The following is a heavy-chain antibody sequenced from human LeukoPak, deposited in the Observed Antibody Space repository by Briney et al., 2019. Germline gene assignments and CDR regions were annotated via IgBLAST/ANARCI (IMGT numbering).Heavy chain of an antibody. CDR1: GGSISSSSYY. J-gene: IGHJ3*02. D-gene: IGHD1-14*01. CDR2: IYYSGST. CDR3: ACWGRARNDAFDI. V-gene: IGHV4-39*07. Sequence: SETLSLTCTVSGGSISSSSYYWGWIRQPPGKGLEWIGSIYYSGSTYYNPSLRSRVTISVDTSKNQFSLKLSSVTAADTAVYYCACWGRARNDAFDIWGQGTMVTVSS.